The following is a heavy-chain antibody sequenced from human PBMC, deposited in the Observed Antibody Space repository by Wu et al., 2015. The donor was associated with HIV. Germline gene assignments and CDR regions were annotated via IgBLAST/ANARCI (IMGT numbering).Heavy chain of an antibody. V-gene: IGHV1-2*02. D-gene: IGHD5-12*01. CDR1: GYIFSDYY. CDR3: TRDSASSGYDVADY. Sequence: QIQLVQSGAAVKKPGASVKVSCKASGYIFSDYYMHWVRQAPGQGLEWMGWINPKSGGTNYAQNFQGRVTMTRDTSTTTVYMEVSSLRSDDTAVYYCTRDSASSGYDVADYWGQGTLVTVSS. J-gene: IGHJ4*02. CDR2: INPKSGGT.